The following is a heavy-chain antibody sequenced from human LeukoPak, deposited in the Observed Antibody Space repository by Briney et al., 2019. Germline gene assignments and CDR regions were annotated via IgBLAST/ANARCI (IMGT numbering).Heavy chain of an antibody. J-gene: IGHJ4*02. V-gene: IGHV3-30*02. Sequence: WGSLRLSCAASGFTFSSYGMHWVRQAPGKGLEWVAFIRYDGSNKYYADSVKGRFTISRDNAKNSLYLQMNSLRAEDTAVYYCARGGTMNYYFDYWGQGTLVTVSS. CDR2: IRYDGSNK. CDR1: GFTFSSYG. D-gene: IGHD3-22*01. CDR3: ARGGTMNYYFDY.